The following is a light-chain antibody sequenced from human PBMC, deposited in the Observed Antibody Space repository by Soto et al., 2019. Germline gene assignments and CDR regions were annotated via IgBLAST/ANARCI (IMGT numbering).Light chain of an antibody. CDR3: QVWDSLSDHHV. CDR1: KIETKT. J-gene: IGLJ1*01. CDR2: DDS. V-gene: IGLV3-21*02. Sequence: SYDLTQPPSVSVAPGQTARISCGGNKIETKTVFWYQQKPGQAPVVVVSDDSVRPSGIPGRFSGSNSGGTASLSIIGVEAGDEADYYCQVWDSLSDHHVFGPGTKVTVL.